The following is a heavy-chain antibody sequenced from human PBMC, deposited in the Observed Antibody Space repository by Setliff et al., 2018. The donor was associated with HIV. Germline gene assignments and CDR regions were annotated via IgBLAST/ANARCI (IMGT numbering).Heavy chain of an antibody. V-gene: IGHV1-2*02. D-gene: IGHD2-15*01. CDR2: VIPNSGKT. Sequence: GASVKVSCKASGFSFGDYYIHWVRQAPGQGLEWMGCVIPNSGKTYYAQEFQGRVTMTSDTSINTAYMEVSWLTSDDTAIYYCARDRGHCSGGYCYRPLLYYFYYMDVWGKGATVTVSS. J-gene: IGHJ6*03. CDR1: GFSFGDYY. CDR3: ARDRGHCSGGYCYRPLLYYFYYMDV.